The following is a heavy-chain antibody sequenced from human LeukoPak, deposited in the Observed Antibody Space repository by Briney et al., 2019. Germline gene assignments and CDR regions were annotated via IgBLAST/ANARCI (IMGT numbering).Heavy chain of an antibody. J-gene: IGHJ5*02. V-gene: IGHV3-33*06. CDR2: IWSDATNQ. D-gene: IGHD4-11*01. Sequence: GGSLRVSCAASGSTFSSHGMHWVRQAPGKGLDWVAVIWSDATNQYYADSVKGRFTISRDDFRKTVSLQMDGLRVEDTAVYYCAKDAQRGFDYSNSLEHWGQGSLVTVSS. CDR3: AKDAQRGFDYSNSLEH. CDR1: GSTFSSHG.